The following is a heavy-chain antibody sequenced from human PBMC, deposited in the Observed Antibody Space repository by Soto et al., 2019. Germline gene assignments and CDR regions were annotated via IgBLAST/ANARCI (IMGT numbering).Heavy chain of an antibody. Sequence: PSETLSLTCTVSGGSISSYYWSWIRQPPGKGLEWIGYIYYSGSTNYNPSLKSRVTISVDTSKNQFSLKLSSVTAADTAVYYCARRYGWAFDIWRQRTTVTVSS. CDR3: ARRYGWAFDI. J-gene: IGHJ3*02. CDR2: IYYSGST. CDR1: GGSISSYY. D-gene: IGHD3-16*01. V-gene: IGHV4-59*08.